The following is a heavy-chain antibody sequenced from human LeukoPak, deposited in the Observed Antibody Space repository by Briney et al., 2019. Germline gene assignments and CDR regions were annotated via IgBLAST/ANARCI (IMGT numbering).Heavy chain of an antibody. D-gene: IGHD6-13*01. Sequence: GGSLRLSCAASGFTVSSNYMSWVRQAPGKGLEWVSVIYSGGSTYYADSVKGRFTISRDNSKNTLYLQMDSLRADDTAVYYCARIYPRLAAAGNWGQGTLVTVSS. V-gene: IGHV3-66*01. CDR3: ARIYPRLAAAGN. J-gene: IGHJ1*01. CDR2: IYSGGST. CDR1: GFTVSSNY.